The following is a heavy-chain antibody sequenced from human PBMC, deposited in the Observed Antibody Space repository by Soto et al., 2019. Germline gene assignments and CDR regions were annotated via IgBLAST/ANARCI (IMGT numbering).Heavy chain of an antibody. Sequence: QVQLVESGGGVVQPGRSLRLSCAASGFTFSSYAMHWVRQAPGKGLEWVAVISYDGSNKYYADSVKGRFTISRDNSKNTLYLQMNSLRAEDTAVYYCVRDSGYSSGWYERWFDPWGQGTLVTVSS. CDR3: VRDSGYSSGWYERWFDP. CDR1: GFTFSSYA. J-gene: IGHJ5*02. CDR2: ISYDGSNK. D-gene: IGHD6-19*01. V-gene: IGHV3-30-3*01.